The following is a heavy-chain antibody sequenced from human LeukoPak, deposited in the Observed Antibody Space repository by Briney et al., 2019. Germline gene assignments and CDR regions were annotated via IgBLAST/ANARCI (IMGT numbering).Heavy chain of an antibody. J-gene: IGHJ6*02. CDR1: GFTFSSYW. V-gene: IGHV3-74*01. Sequence: GGSLRLSCAVSGFTFSSYWMHWVRQAPGKGLVWVSRVNTDESRTNHADSVKGRVTISRGNAKNTVYLQMNSLRAEDTAVYYCARDWAMVRGVIDVWGQGTTVTVSS. CDR3: ARDWAMVRGVIDV. D-gene: IGHD3-10*01. CDR2: VNTDESRT.